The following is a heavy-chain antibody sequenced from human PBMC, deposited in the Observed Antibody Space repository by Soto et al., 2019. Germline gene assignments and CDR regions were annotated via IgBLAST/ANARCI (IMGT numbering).Heavy chain of an antibody. J-gene: IGHJ5*02. CDR1: EFTFSSYP. V-gene: IGHV3-30-3*01. D-gene: IGHD6-13*01. CDR3: ARSHSSSWHWFDP. Sequence: QVQLVESGGGVVQPGRSLRLSCAASEFTFSSYPMHWVCQAPGKGPEWVAVISVNGNNIHYGDSVKGRFTISRDNSKNTLYLQMSSLRVEDTAVYYCARSHSSSWHWFDPWGQGTLVTVSS. CDR2: ISVNGNNI.